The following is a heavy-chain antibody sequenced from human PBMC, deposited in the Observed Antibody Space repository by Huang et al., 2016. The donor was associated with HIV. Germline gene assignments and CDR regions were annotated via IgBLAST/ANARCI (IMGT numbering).Heavy chain of an antibody. V-gene: IGHV3-74*03. J-gene: IGHJ3*02. D-gene: IGHD2-8*02. CDR3: ARHRSSGGVEEAFDI. CDR2: INNDGSIT. CDR1: VFTFSSYW. Sequence: EVQLVESGGGLVQPGGSLRLSCAASVFTFSSYWMHWVRQAPGKGLVGLSRINNDGSITTYADSVKGRITISRDNARNTMYLQMTTLSAGDTAVYYCARHRSSGGVEEAFDIWGPGTLVTVAS.